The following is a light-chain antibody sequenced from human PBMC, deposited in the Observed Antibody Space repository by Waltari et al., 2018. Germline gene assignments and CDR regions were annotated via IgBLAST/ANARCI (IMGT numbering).Light chain of an antibody. J-gene: IGLJ7*01. Sequence: QSVLTQPPSVSAAPGQRVTISCSGGSSNIGNNYVSWYRQFPGTAPKLLIYEDSGRPPGIPGRFSGSKSGTSATLDITGLQAGDEADYYCGTWDSSLSGAVFGGGTRLTVL. V-gene: IGLV1-51*02. CDR2: EDS. CDR3: GTWDSSLSGAV. CDR1: SSNIGNNY.